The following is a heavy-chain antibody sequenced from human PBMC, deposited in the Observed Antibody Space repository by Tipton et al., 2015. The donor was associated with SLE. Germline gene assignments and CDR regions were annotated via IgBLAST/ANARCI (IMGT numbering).Heavy chain of an antibody. CDR1: GFTFSSYA. D-gene: IGHD5-12*01. J-gene: IGHJ4*02. Sequence: SLRLSCAASGFTFSSYAMHWVRQAPGKGLEWVAVISYDGSNKYYADSVKGRFTISRDNSKNTLYLQMNSLRVEDTAVYYCATSSGYDPFDYWGQGTLVTVYS. V-gene: IGHV3-30-3*01. CDR3: ATSSGYDPFDY. CDR2: ISYDGSNK.